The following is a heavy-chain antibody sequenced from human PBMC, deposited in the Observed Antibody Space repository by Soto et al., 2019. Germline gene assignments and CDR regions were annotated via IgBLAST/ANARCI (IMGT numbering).Heavy chain of an antibody. D-gene: IGHD1-1*01. CDR1: GGSISSGDYY. Sequence: TSETLSLTCTVSGGSISSGDYYWSWIRQPPGKGLEWIGYIYYSGSTYYNPSLKSRVTISVDTSKNQFSLKLSSVTAADTAVYYCAREMEKTGGFSWGQGILVTVSS. J-gene: IGHJ4*02. V-gene: IGHV4-30-4*01. CDR3: AREMEKTGGFS. CDR2: IYYSGST.